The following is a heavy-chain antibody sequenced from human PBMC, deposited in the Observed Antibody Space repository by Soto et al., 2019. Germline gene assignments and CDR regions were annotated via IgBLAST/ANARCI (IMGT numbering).Heavy chain of an antibody. CDR1: GYTFSNFW. V-gene: IGHV5-51*01. CDR2: IYPGDSET. D-gene: IGHD6-13*01. J-gene: IGHJ4*02. CDR3: ARSPRSSPYFDY. Sequence: GESLKISCQCSGYTFSNFWIAWVRQLPGKGLEYMGIIYPGDSETRYSPSFHGKVTISADRSIGTAYLQWSSLEASDSAFYFCARSPRSSPYFDYWGQGALVTASS.